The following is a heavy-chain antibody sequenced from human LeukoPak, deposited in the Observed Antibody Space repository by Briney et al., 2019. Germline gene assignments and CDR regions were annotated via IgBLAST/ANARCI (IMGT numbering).Heavy chain of an antibody. Sequence: ASVKVSCKASGYTFTSYDINWVRQATGQGLEWMGWMNPNSGNTGYAQKFQGRVTMTRNTSISTAYMELSSLRSEDTAVYYCARVPSKAYYDFWSGYFGKFDPWGQGTLVTVSS. CDR2: MNPNSGNT. CDR3: ARVPSKAYYDFWSGYFGKFDP. V-gene: IGHV1-8*01. J-gene: IGHJ5*02. CDR1: GYTFTSYD. D-gene: IGHD3-3*01.